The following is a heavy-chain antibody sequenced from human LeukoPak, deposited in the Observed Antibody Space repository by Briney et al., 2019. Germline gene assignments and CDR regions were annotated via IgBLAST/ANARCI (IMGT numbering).Heavy chain of an antibody. CDR1: GGSISSYY. Sequence: SETLSLTCTVSGGSISSYYWSWIRQPAGKGLEWIGRIYTSGSTNYNPSLKSRVTMSVDTSKNQFSVKLSSVTAADTAVYYCXXAGEXGWYQDNWFDPWGQGTLVTVSS. V-gene: IGHV4-4*07. CDR3: XXAGEXGWYQDNWFDP. J-gene: IGHJ5*02. D-gene: IGHD6-19*01. CDR2: IYTSGST.